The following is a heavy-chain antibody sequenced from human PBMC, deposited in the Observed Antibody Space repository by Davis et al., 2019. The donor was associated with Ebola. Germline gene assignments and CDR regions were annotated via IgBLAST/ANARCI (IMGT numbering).Heavy chain of an antibody. CDR2: LSASGGGK. Sequence: GESLKISCAASGFTFSGYDMSWVRQAPGKGLEWVSLLSASGGGKYYADSVRGRFTISRDNSKNTMYLEMNSLRADDTAIYYCATDSSGYNYERLYYTYYMDVWGRGTTVSVSS. V-gene: IGHV3-23*01. CDR1: GFTFSGYD. J-gene: IGHJ6*03. CDR3: ATDSSGYNYERLYYTYYMDV. D-gene: IGHD3-22*01.